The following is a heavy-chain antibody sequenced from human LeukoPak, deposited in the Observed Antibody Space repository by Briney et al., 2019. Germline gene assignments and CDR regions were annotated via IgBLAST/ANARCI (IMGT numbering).Heavy chain of an antibody. D-gene: IGHD3-10*01. CDR3: ARALDLVRGVCRFDY. CDR1: GYTFTGHY. J-gene: IGHJ4*02. V-gene: IGHV1-2*02. CDR2: INPNNGGT. Sequence: ASVKVSCKASGYTFTGHYMHWVRQAPGQGLEWMGWINPNNGGTNYAQNFQGRVTMTRDTSISTAYLELSRLKSDDTAVYYCARALDLVRGVCRFDYWGQGTLVTVSS.